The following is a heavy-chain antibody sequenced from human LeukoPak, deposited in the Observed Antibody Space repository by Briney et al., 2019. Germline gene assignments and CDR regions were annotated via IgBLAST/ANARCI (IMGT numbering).Heavy chain of an antibody. CDR3: ASGKYCSGGTCYPGSADY. CDR1: GCTFTGYY. CDR2: INPSSGGS. Sequence: ASVKVSCKASGCTFTGYYMHWVRQAPGQGLEWMGWINPSSGGSNFAQQFQGRVTMTTDTSISTAYMELSRLTSDDTAVYYCASGKYCSGGTCYPGSADYWGQGTLVTVSS. J-gene: IGHJ4*02. V-gene: IGHV1-2*02. D-gene: IGHD2-15*01.